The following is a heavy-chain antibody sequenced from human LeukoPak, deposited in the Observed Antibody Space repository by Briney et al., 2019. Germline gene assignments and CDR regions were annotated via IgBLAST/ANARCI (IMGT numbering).Heavy chain of an antibody. CDR3: ARREVYSNYGYFDY. CDR2: IYYSGST. J-gene: IGHJ4*02. Sequence: PSETLSLTCTVPGGSISSSSFYWGWIRQPPGKGLEWIGSIYYSGSTYYNPSLKSRVTISVDTSKNQFSLKLSSVTAADTAVYYCARREVYSNYGYFDYWGQGTLVTVSS. CDR1: GGSISSSSFY. D-gene: IGHD4-11*01. V-gene: IGHV4-39*01.